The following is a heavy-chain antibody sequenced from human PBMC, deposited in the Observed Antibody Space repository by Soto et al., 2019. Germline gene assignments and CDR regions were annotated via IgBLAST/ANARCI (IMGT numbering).Heavy chain of an antibody. CDR2: IVPIFGTA. V-gene: IGHV1-69*01. J-gene: IGHJ4*02. CDR1: GGSLRRHG. Sequence: QVQLVQSGAEVKRPGSSVKVSCKASGGSLRRHGMNWVRQAPGQGLEWMGGIVPIFGTADYAQKFQGRVTITADESTTTAYMELSSLRYEDTAVYYCARATVSNAPEGYFANWGQGTLVIVSS. CDR3: ARATVSNAPEGYFAN. D-gene: IGHD4-4*01.